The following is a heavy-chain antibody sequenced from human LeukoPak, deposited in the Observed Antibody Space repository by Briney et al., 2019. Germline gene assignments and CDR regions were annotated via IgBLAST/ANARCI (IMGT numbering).Heavy chain of an antibody. CDR1: GYTFTGYY. CDR3: ARHPGKVTNDWYFDL. CDR2: INPNSGGT. Sequence: ASVKVSCKASGYTFTGYYMHWVRQPPGQGLEWMGWINPNSGGTNYAQKFQGRVTMTRDTSITTAYMGLSRLRSDDTAVYYCARHPGKVTNDWYFDLWGRGTLVTVSS. D-gene: IGHD4-23*01. V-gene: IGHV1-2*02. J-gene: IGHJ2*01.